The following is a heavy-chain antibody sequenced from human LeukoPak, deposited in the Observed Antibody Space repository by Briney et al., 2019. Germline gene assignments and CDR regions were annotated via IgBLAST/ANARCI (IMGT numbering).Heavy chain of an antibody. CDR2: ISGSDGST. CDR3: TKFDS. J-gene: IGHJ4*02. CDR1: GFIFKNHA. Sequence: GGSLRLSFVASGFIFKNHAMTWVRQTPGKGLEWVASISGSDGSTFYRDSVRGRFTISRDNSANTLFLQMKNLRPEDTALYYCTKFDSWGRGVLVTVSS. V-gene: IGHV3-23*01.